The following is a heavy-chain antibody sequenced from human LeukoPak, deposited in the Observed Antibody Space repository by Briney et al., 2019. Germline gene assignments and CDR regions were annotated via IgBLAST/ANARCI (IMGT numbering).Heavy chain of an antibody. Sequence: GGSLRLSCAVSGFTFSSYWMHWVRQAPGKGLVWVSRIDRDGSRINYADSVKGRFAISRDNGKNTLFLQMNSLRAEDAAVYYCVRGNDYGGPHYWGQGTLVTVSS. J-gene: IGHJ4*02. V-gene: IGHV3-74*01. CDR2: IDRDGSRI. CDR1: GFTFSSYW. D-gene: IGHD4-23*01. CDR3: VRGNDYGGPHY.